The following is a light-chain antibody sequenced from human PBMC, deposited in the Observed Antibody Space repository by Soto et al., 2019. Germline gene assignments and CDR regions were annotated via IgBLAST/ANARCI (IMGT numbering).Light chain of an antibody. CDR2: DVN. J-gene: IGLJ2*01. V-gene: IGLV2-11*01. CDR3: CSYAGSVV. Sequence: QSALTQPRSVSGSPGQSVTISCTGSSSDVGAYNFASWYQQHPGAAPKLLIHDVNKRPPGVPDRFSASKSGNTASLTISGLQAEDEADYYCCSYAGSVVFGGGTKLTVL. CDR1: SSDVGAYNF.